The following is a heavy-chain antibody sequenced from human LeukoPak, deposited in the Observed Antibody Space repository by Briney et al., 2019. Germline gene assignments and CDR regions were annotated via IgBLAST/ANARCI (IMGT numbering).Heavy chain of an antibody. CDR1: GGTYSSYA. CDR3: ASPRGYCSSTSCPYDY. CDR2: IIPIFGTA. D-gene: IGHD2-2*01. V-gene: IGHV1-69*05. Sequence: SVKVSCKASGGTYSSYAISWVRQAPGQGLEWMGGIIPIFGTANYAQKFQGRATITTDESTSTAYMELSSPRSEDTAVYYCASPRGYCSSTSCPYDYWGQGTLVTVSS. J-gene: IGHJ4*02.